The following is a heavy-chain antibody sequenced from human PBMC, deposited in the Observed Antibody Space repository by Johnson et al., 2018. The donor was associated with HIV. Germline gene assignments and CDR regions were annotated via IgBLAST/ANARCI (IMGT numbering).Heavy chain of an antibody. CDR1: GFTFSSYA. Sequence: QVLLVESGGGVVQPGRSLRLSCAASGFTFSSYAMHWVRQAPGKVLEWVAVISYDGSNKYYADSVKGRFTISRDNSKNTLYLQMNSLRAEDTAVYYCAKDPGITMIAHAFDIWGQGTMVTVSS. J-gene: IGHJ3*02. V-gene: IGHV3-30*04. CDR3: AKDPGITMIAHAFDI. D-gene: IGHD3-22*01. CDR2: ISYDGSNK.